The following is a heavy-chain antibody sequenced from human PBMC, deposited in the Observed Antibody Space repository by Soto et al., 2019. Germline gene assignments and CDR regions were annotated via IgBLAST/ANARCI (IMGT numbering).Heavy chain of an antibody. J-gene: IGHJ6*02. Sequence: GGAPGLSFAGSGFTLCSYSMSWGRQAPGKGLEWVSAISGSGGSTYYADSVKGRFTISRDNSKNTLYLQMNSLRAEDTAVYYCAKDTPYYDFWSGYPKDVWGQGTTVTVSS. CDR2: ISGSGGST. V-gene: IGHV3-23*01. CDR1: GFTLCSYS. CDR3: AKDTPYYDFWSGYPKDV. D-gene: IGHD3-3*01.